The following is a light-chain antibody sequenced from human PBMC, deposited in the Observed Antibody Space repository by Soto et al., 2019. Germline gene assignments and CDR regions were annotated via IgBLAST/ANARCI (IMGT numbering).Light chain of an antibody. CDR1: SSDIGGYNF. CDR3: ASYGGLNNLL. Sequence: QSALTQPPSASGSPGQSVTISCTGTSSDIGGYNFVSWYQQHPGKAPKLMIYDVTKRPSGVPDRFSGSKSGNTASLTVSGLQAEDEADYYCASYGGLNNLLFGGGTQLTVL. J-gene: IGLJ2*01. CDR2: DVT. V-gene: IGLV2-8*01.